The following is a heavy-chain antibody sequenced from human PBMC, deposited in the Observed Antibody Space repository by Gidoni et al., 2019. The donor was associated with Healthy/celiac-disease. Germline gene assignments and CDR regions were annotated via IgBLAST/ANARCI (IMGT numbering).Heavy chain of an antibody. CDR2: IYYSGST. Sequence: QVQLQESGPGLVKPSETLSLTCTSSGGPISSYYWSWIRQPPGKGLEWIGYIYYSGSTNYNPSLKSRVTISVDTSKNQFSLKLSSVTAADAAVYYCASQLDYYGSGSPSKAFDIWGQGTMVTVSS. V-gene: IGHV4-59*08. J-gene: IGHJ3*02. CDR1: GGPISSYY. CDR3: ASQLDYYGSGSPSKAFDI. D-gene: IGHD3-10*01.